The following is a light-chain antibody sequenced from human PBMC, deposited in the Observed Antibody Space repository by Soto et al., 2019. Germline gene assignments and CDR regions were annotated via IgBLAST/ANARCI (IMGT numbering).Light chain of an antibody. CDR3: SSFTSSTTPV. V-gene: IGLV2-14*01. Sequence: QSVLTQPASVSGSHGQSITISCTGTSSDVGGYNYVSWYQQHPGKAPKLMIYDVSNRPSGVSNRFSGSKSGNTASLTISRLQAEDEADYYCSSFTSSTTPVFGGGTKVTVL. J-gene: IGLJ2*01. CDR1: SSDVGGYNY. CDR2: DVS.